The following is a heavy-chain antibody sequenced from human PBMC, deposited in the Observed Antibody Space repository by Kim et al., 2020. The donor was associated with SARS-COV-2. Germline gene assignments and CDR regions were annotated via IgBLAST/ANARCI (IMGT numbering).Heavy chain of an antibody. D-gene: IGHD1-7*01. V-gene: IGHV3-9*01. Sequence: GGSLRLSCAASGFTLGNYAMHWVRQAPGKGLEWVSGISLNSGSIGYADSVKGRFTISRDNAKNSLYLQMNSLRAEDTALYYCAKDISPRELRNWFDPWGQGTLVTVSS. CDR1: GFTLGNYA. CDR3: AKDISPRELRNWFDP. J-gene: IGHJ5*02. CDR2: ISLNSGSI.